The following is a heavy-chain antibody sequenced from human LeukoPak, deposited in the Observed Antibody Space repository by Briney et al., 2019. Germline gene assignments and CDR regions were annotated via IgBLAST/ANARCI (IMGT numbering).Heavy chain of an antibody. D-gene: IGHD2-15*01. CDR3: ARVRVPSRILLPYFDY. V-gene: IGHV3-30*03. CDR2: MSYDGTNK. J-gene: IGHJ4*02. Sequence: SGGSLRLSCAASEFTLTTYNINWVRQAPGKGLEWVAVMSYDGTNKYYADSVKGRFIISRDNSENTVYLQMNDLRAEDTAVYYCARVRVPSRILLPYFDYWGQGTLVTVSS. CDR1: EFTLTTYN.